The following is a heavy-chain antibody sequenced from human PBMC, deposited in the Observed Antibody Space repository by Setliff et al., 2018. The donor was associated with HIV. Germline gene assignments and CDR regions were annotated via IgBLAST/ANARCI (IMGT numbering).Heavy chain of an antibody. CDR1: GGSFSGYS. Sequence: PSETLSLTCAVYGGSFSGYSWIWIRQPPGKGLEWIGEINHNGNTYYSPALKSRVTISIDTSRNRFSLRLSSVTAADSAVYYCARQGAVTGHSFDFWGQGALVTVSS. D-gene: IGHD6-19*01. V-gene: IGHV4-34*01. CDR3: ARQGAVTGHSFDF. CDR2: INHNGNT. J-gene: IGHJ4*02.